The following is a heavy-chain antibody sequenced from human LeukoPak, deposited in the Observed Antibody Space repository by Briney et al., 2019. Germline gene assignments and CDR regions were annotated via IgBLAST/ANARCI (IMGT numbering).Heavy chain of an antibody. CDR1: GFTLSSYA. J-gene: IGHJ5*02. D-gene: IGHD3-10*01. CDR3: AKDRAMVRGVNPFNWFDP. CDR2: ISGSGGST. Sequence: GGSLRLSCAASGFTLSSYAMSWVRQAPGKGLEWVSAISGSGGSTYYADSVKGRFTISRDNSKNTLYLQMNSLRAEDTAVYYCAKDRAMVRGVNPFNWFDPWGQGTLVTVSS. V-gene: IGHV3-23*01.